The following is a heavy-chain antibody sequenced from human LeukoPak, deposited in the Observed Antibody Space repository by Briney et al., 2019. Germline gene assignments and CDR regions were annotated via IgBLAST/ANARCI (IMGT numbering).Heavy chain of an antibody. Sequence: PGGSLRLSCAASGFPFSRYWMSWVRQAPGKGLEWVANIKPDGSEKHYVDSVKGRFTFSRDNAKNPLYVQMNGLRAEDMAVYYCARFAAGSDYFDYWGQGTLVTVSS. J-gene: IGHJ4*02. CDR2: IKPDGSEK. V-gene: IGHV3-7*04. CDR3: ARFAAGSDYFDY. D-gene: IGHD6-13*01. CDR1: GFPFSRYW.